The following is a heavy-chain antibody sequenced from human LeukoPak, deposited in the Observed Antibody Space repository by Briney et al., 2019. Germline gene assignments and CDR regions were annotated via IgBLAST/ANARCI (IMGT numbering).Heavy chain of an antibody. CDR2: ISYDGSNK. Sequence: GRSLRLSCAASGFTFSSYAMHWVRQAPGKGLEWVAVISYDGSNKYYADSVKGRFTISRDNSKNTLYLQMSSLRAEDTAVYYCAKDPGRVGASPFDYWGQGTLVTVSS. V-gene: IGHV3-30-3*01. D-gene: IGHD1-26*01. CDR3: AKDPGRVGASPFDY. CDR1: GFTFSSYA. J-gene: IGHJ4*02.